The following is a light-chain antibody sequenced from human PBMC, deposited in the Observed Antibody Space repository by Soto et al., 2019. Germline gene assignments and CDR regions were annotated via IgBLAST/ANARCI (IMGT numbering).Light chain of an antibody. CDR3: QHHSSYSEA. Sequence: EIQMTQSPPTLSGSVGGGDTVTCRASQTISSWLAWYQQKPGKAPKLLIYRASTLKSGVPSRFSGSGSGTEFTLTIRTLQPDDFATYYCQHHSSYSEAFAQGTKVDI. CDR1: QTISSW. J-gene: IGKJ1*01. V-gene: IGKV1-5*03. CDR2: RAS.